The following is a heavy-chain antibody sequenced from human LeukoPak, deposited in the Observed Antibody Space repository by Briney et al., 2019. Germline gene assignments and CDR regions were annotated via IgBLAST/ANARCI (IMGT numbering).Heavy chain of an antibody. Sequence: SETLSLTCTVSGGSISSSSYYWGWIRQPPGKGLEWIGSIYYSGSTYYNPSLKGRVTISVDTSKNQFSLKLSSVTAADTAVYYCARLPRSSVTLYSSRLDYWGQGTLVTVSS. V-gene: IGHV4-39*01. CDR2: IYYSGST. J-gene: IGHJ4*02. CDR3: ARLPRSSVTLYSSRLDY. CDR1: GGSISSSSYY. D-gene: IGHD6-13*01.